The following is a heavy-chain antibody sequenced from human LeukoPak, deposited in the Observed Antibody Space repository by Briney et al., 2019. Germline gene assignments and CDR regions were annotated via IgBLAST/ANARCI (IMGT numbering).Heavy chain of an antibody. CDR1: GDSISSSNSY. Sequence: SETLSLTCTVSGDSISSSNSYWGWIRQPPGKGLEWIGSIYYSGNTYYNASLKSRVTISVDTSKNQFSLKLSSVTAADTAVYYCARGPRGYSLNYMDVWGKGTTVTVSS. CDR2: IYYSGNT. D-gene: IGHD3-22*01. V-gene: IGHV4-39*01. J-gene: IGHJ6*03. CDR3: ARGPRGYSLNYMDV.